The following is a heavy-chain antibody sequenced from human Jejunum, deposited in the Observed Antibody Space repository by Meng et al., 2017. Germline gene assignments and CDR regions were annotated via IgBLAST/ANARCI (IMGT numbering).Heavy chain of an antibody. CDR1: GYTFTKYS. V-gene: IGHV7-4-1*02. J-gene: IGHJ4*02. CDR3: ARDGTHGSFD. D-gene: IGHD3-10*01. Sequence: QVQLVQSGSELKKPGDSVKVSCKASGYTFTKYSINWVRQAPGQGLVWMGWINTNTGNPTYAQGFAGQFVFSLDTSVSTAYLHISSLKAEDTAIYYCARDGTHGSFDWGQGTLVTVSS. CDR2: INTNTGNP.